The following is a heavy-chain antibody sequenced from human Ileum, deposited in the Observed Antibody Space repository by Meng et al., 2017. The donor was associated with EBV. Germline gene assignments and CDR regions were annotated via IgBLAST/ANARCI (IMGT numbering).Heavy chain of an antibody. CDR3: AMGPDYAITGY. CDR2: FCYTDYT. J-gene: IGHJ4*02. CDR1: GRSISSSNYG. Sequence: LLESGPVLLYHAETVSLTWCVAGRSISSSNYGWGCTRQTPGKGLAWIQSFCYTDYTYSNPSLKSRVTISADKSKNQFSLRLNSLTAADTAVYYCAMGPDYAITGYWGQGTLVTASS. D-gene: IGHD1-14*01. V-gene: IGHV4-39*01.